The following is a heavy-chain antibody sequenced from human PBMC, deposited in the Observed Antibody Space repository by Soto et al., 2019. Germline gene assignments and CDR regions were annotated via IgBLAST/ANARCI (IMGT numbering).Heavy chain of an antibody. CDR3: ARAPPSYDYVWGSYRPDAFDV. Sequence: QVQQQQWGAGLLKPSETLSLTCAVYGGSFSNHYWSWIRQPPGKGLEWIGEINHSGSTNYNPSLNSRVNLSVDQSKNQFSLKLSSVTAADTAVYYCARAPPSYDYVWGSYRPDAFDVWGQGPMVTVSS. V-gene: IGHV4-34*01. J-gene: IGHJ3*01. D-gene: IGHD3-16*02. CDR1: GGSFSNHY. CDR2: INHSGST.